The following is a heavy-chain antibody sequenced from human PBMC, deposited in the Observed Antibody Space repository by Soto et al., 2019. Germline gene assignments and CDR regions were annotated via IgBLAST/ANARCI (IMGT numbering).Heavy chain of an antibody. CDR1: GGTFSSYA. V-gene: IGHV1-69*01. CDR2: IIPIFGTA. Sequence: QVQLVQSGAEVQKPGSSVKVSCKASGGTFSSYAISWVRQAPGQGLEWMGGIIPIFGTANYAQKLQGRVTITADESTRTAYMELSSLRSEDTAVYYCARGKAIADVSDYWGQGTLVTVSS. CDR3: ARGKAIADVSDY. D-gene: IGHD2-15*01. J-gene: IGHJ4*02.